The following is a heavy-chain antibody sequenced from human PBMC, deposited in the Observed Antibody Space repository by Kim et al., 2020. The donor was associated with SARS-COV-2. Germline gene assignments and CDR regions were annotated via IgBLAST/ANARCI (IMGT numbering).Heavy chain of an antibody. J-gene: IGHJ6*02. CDR2: INHSGST. Sequence: SETLSLTCAVYGGSFSGYYWSWIRQPPGKGLEWIGEINHSGSTNYNPSLKSRVTISVDTSTNQFSLKLSSVTAADTAVYYCARAFKARLYYYYGMDVWGQGTTVTVSS. CDR1: GGSFSGYY. D-gene: IGHD6-6*01. CDR3: ARAFKARLYYYYGMDV. V-gene: IGHV4-34*01.